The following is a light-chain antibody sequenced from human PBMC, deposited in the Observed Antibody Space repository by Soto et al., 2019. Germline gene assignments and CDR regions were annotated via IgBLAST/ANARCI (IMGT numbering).Light chain of an antibody. CDR3: QQRDSWPPT. CDR2: DAS. J-gene: IGKJ4*01. V-gene: IGKV3-11*01. CDR1: QSVSRY. Sequence: EIVLTQSPATLSLSPGQRATLSCRASQSVSRYLVWYQQKTGQAPRLLIYDASNRATGIPARFSGSGSGTDFTLPISSLEPEDFAVYYCQQRDSWPPTFGGGTKVDIK.